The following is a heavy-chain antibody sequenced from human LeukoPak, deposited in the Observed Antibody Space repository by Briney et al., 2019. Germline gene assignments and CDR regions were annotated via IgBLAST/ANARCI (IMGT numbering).Heavy chain of an antibody. CDR3: AKDYYDSSGYIK. J-gene: IGHJ4*02. CDR1: GFTFSSYA. V-gene: IGHV3-23*01. CDR2: ISGSGGST. D-gene: IGHD3-22*01. Sequence: GGSLRLSCAASGFTFSSYAMSWVRQAPGKGLEWVSAISGSGGSTYYADSVKRRFTISRDNSKNTLYLQMNSLRAEDTAAYYCAKDYYDSSGYIKWGQGTLVTVSS.